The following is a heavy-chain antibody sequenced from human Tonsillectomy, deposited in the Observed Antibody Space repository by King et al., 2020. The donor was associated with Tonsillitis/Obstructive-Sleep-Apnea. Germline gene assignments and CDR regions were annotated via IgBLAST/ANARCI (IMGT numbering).Heavy chain of an antibody. J-gene: IGHJ4*02. CDR3: AREMGIATTGYFDH. V-gene: IGHV3-48*03. Sequence: QLVQSGGGLVQPGGSLRLSCAASGFVFSSFEMNWVRQAPGKGLEWVSYMSASGSTRYYADSVKGRFTISRDNAKNSLFLQMNSLRAADTAVYYCAREMGIATTGYFDHWGQGTLVTVSS. D-gene: IGHD6-13*01. CDR1: GFVFSSFE. CDR2: MSASGSTR.